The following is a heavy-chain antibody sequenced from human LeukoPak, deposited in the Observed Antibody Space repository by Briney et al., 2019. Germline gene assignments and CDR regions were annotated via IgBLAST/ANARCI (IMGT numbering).Heavy chain of an antibody. D-gene: IGHD3-10*01. Sequence: GASVKVSCKASGYTFTSYGISWVRQAPGQGLEWMGWISAYNGNTNYAQKLQGRVTMTTDTSTSTAYMELRSLRSDDTAVYYCARSPTRRGEKNYFDYWGQGTLVTVSS. V-gene: IGHV1-18*01. CDR3: ARSPTRRGEKNYFDY. CDR1: GYTFTSYG. CDR2: ISAYNGNT. J-gene: IGHJ4*02.